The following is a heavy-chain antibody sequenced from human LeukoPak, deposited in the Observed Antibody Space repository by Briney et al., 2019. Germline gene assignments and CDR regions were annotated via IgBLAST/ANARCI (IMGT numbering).Heavy chain of an antibody. V-gene: IGHV4-39*01. CDR1: GGSISSSSYY. CDR3: ARGDCSSTRCYFMHNWFDP. J-gene: IGHJ5*02. CDR2: IYYSGST. Sequence: PSETLSLTCTVSGGSISSSSYYWGWIRQPPGKGLEWIGSIYYSGSTCYNPSLKSRVTISVDTSKNQFSLKLSSVAAADTAVYYCARGDCSSTRCYFMHNWFDPWGQGTLVTVSS. D-gene: IGHD2-2*01.